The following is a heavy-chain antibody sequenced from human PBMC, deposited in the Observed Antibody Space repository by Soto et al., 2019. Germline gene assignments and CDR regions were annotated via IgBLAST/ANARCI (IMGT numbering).Heavy chain of an antibody. CDR2: IYWDDDK. CDR3: AHRRTYGSGSYSFGY. CDR1: GFALSTSGVG. J-gene: IGHJ4*02. Sequence: QITLKESGPPLVKPTQTLTLTCTFSGFALSTSGVGVAWIRQPPGKALEWLALIYWDDDKRYSPSLKSRLTMTKDTFKNQVVLTMTNMDPVDTATYYCAHRRTYGSGSYSFGYWGQGTLVTVSS. D-gene: IGHD3-10*01. V-gene: IGHV2-5*02.